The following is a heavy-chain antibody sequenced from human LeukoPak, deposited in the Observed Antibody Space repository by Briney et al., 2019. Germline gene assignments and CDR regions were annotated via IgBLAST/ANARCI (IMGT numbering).Heavy chain of an antibody. V-gene: IGHV4-38-2*02. CDR2: IYHSGST. J-gene: IGHJ4*02. CDR1: GYSISSGYY. Sequence: SETLSLTCTVSGYSISSGYYWGWIRQPPGKGLEWIGSIYHSGSTYYNPSLKSRVTISVDTSKNQFSLKLSSVTAADTAVYYCARPNYYGSGSYSYWGQGTLVTVSS. CDR3: ARPNYYGSGSYSY. D-gene: IGHD3-10*01.